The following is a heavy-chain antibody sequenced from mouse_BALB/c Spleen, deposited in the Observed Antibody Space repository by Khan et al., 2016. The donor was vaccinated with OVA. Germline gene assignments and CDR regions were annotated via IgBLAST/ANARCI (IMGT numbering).Heavy chain of an antibody. CDR2: VSSGSATI. CDR3: ARAMITTWYFDV. CDR1: GFTFSHFG. Sequence: EVQLQESGGGLVQPGGSRKLSCAASGFTFSHFGMHWVRQAPEKGLEWVAYVSSGSATIYYADTMKGRFTISSDNPKNTLFLQMTSLRSEDTAMYYCARAMITTWYFDVWGAGTTVTVSS. D-gene: IGHD2-4*01. V-gene: IGHV5-17*02. J-gene: IGHJ1*01.